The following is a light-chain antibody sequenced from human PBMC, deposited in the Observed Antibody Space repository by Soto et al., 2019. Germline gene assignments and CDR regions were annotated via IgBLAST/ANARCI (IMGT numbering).Light chain of an antibody. CDR2: KAS. CDR3: QQYNNYWT. CDR1: QSISSR. J-gene: IGKJ1*01. Sequence: DIQMTQSPSTLSASVGDRVTITCRASQSISSRLAWYQQKPGKAPKLMMYKASSLESGVPSRFSGSGSETEFTLTISSLQPDDFATYYCQQYNNYWTFGQGTKVEIK. V-gene: IGKV1-5*03.